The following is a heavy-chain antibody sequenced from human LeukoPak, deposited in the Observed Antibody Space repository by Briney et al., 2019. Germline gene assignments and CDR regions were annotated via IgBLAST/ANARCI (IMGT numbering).Heavy chain of an antibody. CDR3: ARSPHILTGENFDY. CDR1: GYTFTGYY. J-gene: IGHJ4*02. D-gene: IGHD3-9*01. CDR2: INPNSGGT. V-gene: IGHV1-2*02. Sequence: ASVKVSCKASGYTFTGYYMHWVRQAPGQGLEWMGWINPNSGGTNYAQKFQDRVSMTRDTSISTAYMHLSGLRSDDTAVYYCARSPHILTGENFDYWGQGTLLTVSS.